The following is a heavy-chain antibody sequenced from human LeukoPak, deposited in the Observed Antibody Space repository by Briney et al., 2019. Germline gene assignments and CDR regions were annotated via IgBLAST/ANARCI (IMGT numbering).Heavy chain of an antibody. V-gene: IGHV3-21*01. D-gene: IGHD6-13*01. Sequence: GGSLRLSCAASGFTFSSYSMNWVRQAPGKGLEWVSSISSSSSYIYYADSVKGRFTISRDNAKNSLYLQMNSLRAEDTAVYYCARGKQQLVIPIDIWGQGTMVTVSS. CDR1: GFTFSSYS. CDR2: ISSSSSYI. J-gene: IGHJ3*02. CDR3: ARGKQQLVIPIDI.